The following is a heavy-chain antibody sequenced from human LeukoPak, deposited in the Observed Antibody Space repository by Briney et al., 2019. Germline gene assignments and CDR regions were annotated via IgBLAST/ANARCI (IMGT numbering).Heavy chain of an antibody. CDR1: GFTFSSYS. D-gene: IGHD6-6*01. Sequence: GGSLRLSCAASGFTFSSYSMNWVRQAPGKGLEWVSSISSSSSYIYYADSVKGRFTISRDNDKNSLYLQMNSLSAEDTAVYYCARERSSSSGFDYWGQGTLVTVSS. V-gene: IGHV3-21*01. CDR3: ARERSSSSGFDY. CDR2: ISSSSSYI. J-gene: IGHJ4*02.